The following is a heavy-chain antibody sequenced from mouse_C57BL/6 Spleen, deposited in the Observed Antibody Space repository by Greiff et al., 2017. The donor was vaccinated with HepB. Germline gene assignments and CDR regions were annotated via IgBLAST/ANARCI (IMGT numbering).Heavy chain of an antibody. CDR2: IYPGDGDT. V-gene: IGHV1-80*01. J-gene: IGHJ1*03. D-gene: IGHD1-1*01. Sequence: VKLQQSGAELVKPGASVKISCKASGYAFSSYWMNWVKQRPGKGLEWIGQIYPGDGDTNYNGKFKGKATLTADKSSSTAYMQLSSLTSEDSAVYFCAFTTVVATEYFDVWGTGTTVTVSS. CDR3: AFTTVVATEYFDV. CDR1: GYAFSSYW.